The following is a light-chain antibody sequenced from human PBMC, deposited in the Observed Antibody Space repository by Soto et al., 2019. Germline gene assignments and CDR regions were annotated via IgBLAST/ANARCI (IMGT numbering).Light chain of an antibody. CDR2: DAS. V-gene: IGKV3-11*01. CDR1: ENVRSY. Sequence: EMVLTQSPATLSLSPGERATLSCRASENVRSYLAWYHQKPGQAPRLLIHDASSRATGIPDRFSGSGSGTDFTLAISSLEPEDSAVYYCQQRTNWPACTVGQGTRLEI. CDR3: QQRTNWPACT. J-gene: IGKJ5*01.